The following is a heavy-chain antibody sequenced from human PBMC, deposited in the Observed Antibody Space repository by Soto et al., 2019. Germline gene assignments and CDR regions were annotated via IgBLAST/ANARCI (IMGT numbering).Heavy chain of an antibody. CDR3: ARETVLAPTVWGY. D-gene: IGHD7-27*01. CDR1: GDSIRGGGHY. CDR2: VYHSGST. Sequence: QVQLQESGPGLVKPSQTPSLTCSVSGDSIRGGGHYWNWIRQFPGKGLEWIGYVYHSGSTHYNPSLRGRLTISIDTSKNQFSLRLISVTAADTALYYCARETVLAPTVWGYWGHGTQVTVSS. J-gene: IGHJ4*03. V-gene: IGHV4-31*03.